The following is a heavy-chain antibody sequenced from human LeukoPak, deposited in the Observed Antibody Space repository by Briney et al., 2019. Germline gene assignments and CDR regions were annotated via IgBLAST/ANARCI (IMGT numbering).Heavy chain of an antibody. CDR1: GFTFSSYA. Sequence: GGSLRLSCAASGFTFSSYAMHWVRQAPGKGLKWVSYISSDSSTIFYADSVKGRFTISRDNVKNSLFLQLNSLRDEDTAVYYCARDEDAFGGQGTLVTVSS. V-gene: IGHV3-48*02. CDR2: ISSDSSTI. J-gene: IGHJ4*02. CDR3: ARDEDAF.